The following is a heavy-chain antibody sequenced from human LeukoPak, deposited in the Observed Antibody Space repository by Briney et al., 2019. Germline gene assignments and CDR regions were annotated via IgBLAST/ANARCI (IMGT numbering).Heavy chain of an antibody. J-gene: IGHJ5*02. Sequence: PSETLSLTCTVSGGSISSYYWSWIRQPAGKGLEWIGRIYTSGSTNYNPSLKSRVTISVDTSKNQFSLKLSSVTAADTAVYYCARNFYYDSSSNWFDPWGQGTLVTVSS. V-gene: IGHV4-4*07. D-gene: IGHD3-22*01. CDR2: IYTSGST. CDR1: GGSISSYY. CDR3: ARNFYYDSSSNWFDP.